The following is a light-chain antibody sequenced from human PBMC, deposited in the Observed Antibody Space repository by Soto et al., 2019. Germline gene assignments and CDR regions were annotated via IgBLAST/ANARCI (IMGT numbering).Light chain of an antibody. V-gene: IGKV1-9*01. CDR3: KQYNTYSKT. CDR2: AAS. J-gene: IGKJ3*01. Sequence: DIQLTQSPSFLSASVGDRVTITCRASQGINIFLAWFQQKPGKAHNLLISAASTLQSGVPSRFSGSGSETEFTLTIRSLQPDDSATYYCKQYNTYSKTVGPGTKVDIK. CDR1: QGINIF.